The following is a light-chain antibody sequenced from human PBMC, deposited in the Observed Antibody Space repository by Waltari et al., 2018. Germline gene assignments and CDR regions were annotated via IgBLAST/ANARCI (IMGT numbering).Light chain of an antibody. CDR3: QQYYSTLMYT. Sequence: DIQMTQSPSSLSASVGDRVTITCRASQDIRDSLAWYQHKPGTAPKLLLYGASRLESGVPARFSGSAYGTEYTLTICNLQPEDFATYFCQQYYSTLMYTFGQGTKLEI. V-gene: IGKV1-NL1*01. J-gene: IGKJ2*01. CDR2: GAS. CDR1: QDIRDS.